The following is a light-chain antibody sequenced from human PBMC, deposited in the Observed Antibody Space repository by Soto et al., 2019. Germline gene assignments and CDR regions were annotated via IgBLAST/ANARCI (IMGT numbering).Light chain of an antibody. CDR2: GAS. CDR3: QQDYSTTPIT. V-gene: IGKV1-39*01. CDR1: QSIKNY. J-gene: IGKJ5*01. Sequence: DIQMTQSPTSLSAAIGDRVTITCRASQSIKNYLTWYQNQPGADPKLLIFGASNLESGVPSRFSGSGCGTAFTLSISSLQPEDFATYDCQQDYSTTPITFGQGTRLEIK.